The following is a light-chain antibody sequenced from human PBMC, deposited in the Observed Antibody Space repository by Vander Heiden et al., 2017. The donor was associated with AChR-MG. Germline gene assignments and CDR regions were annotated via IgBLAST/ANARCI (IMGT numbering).Light chain of an antibody. V-gene: IGLV2-14*03. CDR2: DVS. J-gene: IGLJ2*01. Sequence: QSALTQPASVSGSPGQSINISCTGTSSDVGGYNYVSWYQQHAGNAPKLMVYDVSKRPSVVAHRFSGSKAGNTASLTISALQAEDEADYYCSSYTSSSTLVFGGGTKLTVL. CDR3: SSYTSSSTLV. CDR1: SSDVGGYNY.